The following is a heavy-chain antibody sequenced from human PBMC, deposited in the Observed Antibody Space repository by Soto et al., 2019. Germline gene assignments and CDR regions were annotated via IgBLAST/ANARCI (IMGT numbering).Heavy chain of an antibody. D-gene: IGHD3-16*01. CDR2: ISGSGGST. CDR3: AKDMNDYIWGSWFQIDY. J-gene: IGHJ4*02. V-gene: IGHV3-23*01. Sequence: SLVSLRVSCATSGFNFSSYAMSWVRQAPGKGLEWVSAISGSGGSTYYADSVKGRFTISRDNSKNTLYLQMNSLRAEDTAVYYCAKDMNDYIWGSWFQIDYWGQGTLVTVSS. CDR1: GFNFSSYA.